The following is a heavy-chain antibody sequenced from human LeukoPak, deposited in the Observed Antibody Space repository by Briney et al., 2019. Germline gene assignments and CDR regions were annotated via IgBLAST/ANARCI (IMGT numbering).Heavy chain of an antibody. Sequence: PSETLSLTCTVSGGSVSSSSYYWGWIRQPPGKGLECIGRIYYSGSTYYNPSLKSRVTISVDTSKNQFSLKLSSVTAADTAVYYCATLDSSKAPDYWGQGTLVTVSS. J-gene: IGHJ4*02. CDR3: ATLDSSKAPDY. D-gene: IGHD6-6*01. CDR1: GGSVSSSSYY. CDR2: IYYSGST. V-gene: IGHV4-39*07.